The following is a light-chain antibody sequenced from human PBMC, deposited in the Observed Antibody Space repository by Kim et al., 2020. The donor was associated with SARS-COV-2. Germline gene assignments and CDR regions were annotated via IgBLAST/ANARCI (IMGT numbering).Light chain of an antibody. CDR1: SSDVGAYNR. CDR3: ASTTNTNTWV. V-gene: IGLV2-18*02. Sequence: QSALTQPPSVSGSPGQSVAISCAGTSSDVGAYNRVSCYRQPPGTAPKLILYEVNNRPSVVPDRFFGSKSGNTASLVISGLQAEDEANYYGASTTNTNTWVFGGGTQLTVL. J-gene: IGLJ3*02. CDR2: EVN.